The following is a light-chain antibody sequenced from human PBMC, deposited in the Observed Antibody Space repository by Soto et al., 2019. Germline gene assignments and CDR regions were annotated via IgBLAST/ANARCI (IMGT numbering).Light chain of an antibody. CDR3: SSQAPRSSPPV. V-gene: IGLV2-14*03. CDR2: GVS. J-gene: IGLJ1*01. CDR1: ISDFVVYNY. Sequence: QSALTQPASVSGSPGQSITISCSGTISDFVVYNYVSWYQQHPGKAPKLMLYGVSKRPSGVSNRFSGSKSGNTASLTISGLQAEDEADYYCSSQAPRSSPPVFGTG.